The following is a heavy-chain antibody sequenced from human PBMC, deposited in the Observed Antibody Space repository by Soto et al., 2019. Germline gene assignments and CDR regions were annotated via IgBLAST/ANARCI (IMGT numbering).Heavy chain of an antibody. V-gene: IGHV1-18*01. J-gene: IGHJ4*02. CDR1: GYTFTSYG. CDR2: TSAYNGNT. Sequence: RASVKVSCKASGYTFTSYGISWVRQAPGQGLEWMGWTSAYNGNTNYAQKLQGRVTMTTDTSTSTAYMELRSLRSDDTAVYYCARSSRNWGFDYWGLGTLVTVSS. CDR3: ARSSRNWGFDY. D-gene: IGHD7-27*01.